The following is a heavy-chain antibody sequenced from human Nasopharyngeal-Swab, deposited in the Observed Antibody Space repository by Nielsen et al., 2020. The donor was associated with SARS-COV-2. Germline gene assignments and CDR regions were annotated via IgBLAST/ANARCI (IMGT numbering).Heavy chain of an antibody. J-gene: IGHJ3*02. Sequence: SETLSLTCAVYGGSFSGYYWSWIRQPPGKGLEWIGYIYYSGSTNYNPSLKSRVTISVDTSKNQFSLKLSSVTAADTAVYYCARLESITIFGVVIPTVAFDIWGQGTMVTVSS. D-gene: IGHD3-3*01. CDR3: ARLESITIFGVVIPTVAFDI. CDR1: GGSFSGYY. V-gene: IGHV4-59*01. CDR2: IYYSGST.